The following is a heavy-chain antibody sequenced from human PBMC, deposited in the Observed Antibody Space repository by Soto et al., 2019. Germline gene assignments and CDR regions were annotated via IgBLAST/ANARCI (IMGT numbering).Heavy chain of an antibody. Sequence: EVQLLESGGGLVQPGGSLRLSCAASGFTFSSYAMGWVRQAPGKGLEWVSAISGSGGSTYYADSMKGPFTISRDNSKNTLAVQMNSLSAEDTAVYYCARRSSGWYFDYWGQGTLVTVSS. J-gene: IGHJ4*02. CDR3: ARRSSGWYFDY. V-gene: IGHV3-23*01. D-gene: IGHD6-19*01. CDR1: GFTFSSYA. CDR2: ISGSGGST.